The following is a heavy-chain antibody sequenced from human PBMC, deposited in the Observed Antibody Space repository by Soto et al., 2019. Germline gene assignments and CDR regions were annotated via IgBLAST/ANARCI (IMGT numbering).Heavy chain of an antibody. Sequence: SATLSLTCTVSGGSVSSGSYYWSWIPQPPGKGLEWIGYIYYSGSTNYNPSLKSRVTTSADTSKNQFSLKLSSVTAADTAVYYCARVPVQKQQVVRTNWFDPWGQGTLVTVSS. V-gene: IGHV4-61*01. CDR1: GGSVSSGSYY. CDR3: ARVPVQKQQVVRTNWFDP. CDR2: IYYSGST. J-gene: IGHJ5*02. D-gene: IGHD6-13*01.